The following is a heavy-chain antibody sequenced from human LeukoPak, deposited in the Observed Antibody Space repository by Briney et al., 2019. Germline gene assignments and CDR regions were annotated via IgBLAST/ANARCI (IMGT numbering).Heavy chain of an antibody. CDR2: IIPIFGTA. CDR1: GGTFSSYA. J-gene: IGHJ5*02. Sequence: SVKVSCKASGGTFSSYAISWVRQAPGQGLEWMGGIIPIFGTANYAQKFQGRVTITADESTSTAYMELRSLRSDDTAVYYCARNPMQTTYYDFWSGYFDVGNWFDPWGQGTLVTVSS. CDR3: ARNPMQTTYYDFWSGYFDVGNWFDP. V-gene: IGHV1-69*01. D-gene: IGHD3-3*01.